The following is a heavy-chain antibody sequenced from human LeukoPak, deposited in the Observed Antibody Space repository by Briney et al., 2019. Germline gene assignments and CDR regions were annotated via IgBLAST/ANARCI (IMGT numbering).Heavy chain of an antibody. D-gene: IGHD3-22*01. CDR2: ISGSGGST. Sequence: GGSLRLSCAASGFTFSSYAMSWVRQAPGRGLEWVSAISGSGGSTYYADSVKGRFTISRDNSKNTLYLQMNSLRAEDTAVYYCAKDRPEYYYDSSGYYHWGQGTLVTVSS. CDR1: GFTFSSYA. V-gene: IGHV3-23*01. CDR3: AKDRPEYYYDSSGYYH. J-gene: IGHJ5*02.